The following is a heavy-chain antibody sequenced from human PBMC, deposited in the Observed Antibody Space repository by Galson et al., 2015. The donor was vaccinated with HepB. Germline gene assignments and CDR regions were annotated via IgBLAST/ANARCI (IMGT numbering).Heavy chain of an antibody. J-gene: IGHJ6*02. D-gene: IGHD2-8*01. CDR3: AKVDQYANSGEPYNYCVNV. CDR2: ISCDGRST. CDR1: GFTFSSFG. V-gene: IGHV3-30*18. Sequence: SLRLSCAVSGFTFSSFGMHWVRQAPGKGLAWVSVISCDGRSTYYPDSVKGRFTISRNNAQNTRYLQMSSLGADDTAIYYCAKVDQYANSGEPYNYCVNVVVRGTTVTGS.